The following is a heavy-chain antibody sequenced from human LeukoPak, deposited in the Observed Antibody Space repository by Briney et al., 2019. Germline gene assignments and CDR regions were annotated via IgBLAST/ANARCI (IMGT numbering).Heavy chain of an antibody. CDR3: ARGSWFDP. CDR1: GLTFSSYW. CDR2: IKQDGGEK. Sequence: GGPLRLSCAASGLTFSSYWMNWVRQAPGKGLEWVANIKQDGGEKYYVDSVKGRFTISRDNAENSLYLQMNSLRVEDTAVYYCARGSWFDPWGQGTLVTVSS. V-gene: IGHV3-7*01. J-gene: IGHJ5*02.